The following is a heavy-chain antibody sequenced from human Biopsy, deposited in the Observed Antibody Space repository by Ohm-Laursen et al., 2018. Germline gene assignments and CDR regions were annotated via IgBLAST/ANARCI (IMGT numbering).Heavy chain of an antibody. Sequence: SDTLSLTCTVSGYSVTNDYYWGWIRQPPGKGLEWIGNIYYDGITDYNPSLKSRVAMSVDTSKNQFSLRLTSVTAADTAVYYCARVAGGYAYYYGMDVWGQGTTVIVSS. CDR3: ARVAGGYAYYYGMDV. V-gene: IGHV4-38-2*02. J-gene: IGHJ6*02. CDR1: GYSVTNDYY. CDR2: IYYDGIT. D-gene: IGHD5-12*01.